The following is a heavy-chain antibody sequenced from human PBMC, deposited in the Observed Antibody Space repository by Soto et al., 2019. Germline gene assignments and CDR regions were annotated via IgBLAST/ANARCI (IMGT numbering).Heavy chain of an antibody. D-gene: IGHD6-13*01. CDR3: ARIPGRCSQGYD. CDR2: IYYSAT. J-gene: IGHJ4*02. V-gene: IGHV4-59*01. CDR1: GGSISSYY. Sequence: QVQLQESGPGLVKPSETLSLTCTVSGGSISSYYWSWIRQPPGKGLEWIGYIYYSATNYNPSLTSRVTMSVDTSKKQSSMRLSSVTAADTAVYYCARIPGRCSQGYDWGRGTLVTVPS.